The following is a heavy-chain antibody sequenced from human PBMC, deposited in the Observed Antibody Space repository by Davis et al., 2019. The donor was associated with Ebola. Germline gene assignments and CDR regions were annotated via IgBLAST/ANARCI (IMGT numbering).Heavy chain of an antibody. D-gene: IGHD2-15*01. V-gene: IGHV3-53*05. CDR1: GFTVNNNY. CDR3: AARYSSFFGFDP. J-gene: IGHJ5*02. Sequence: SLNISCAGPGFTVNNNYMTWVRQPPGKGLEWVSIIYYGDSTFYTDAVKGRFTIFRDNSKNTVYLQMNSLRAEDTAVYYCAARYSSFFGFDPWGQGTLVTASS. CDR2: IYYGDST.